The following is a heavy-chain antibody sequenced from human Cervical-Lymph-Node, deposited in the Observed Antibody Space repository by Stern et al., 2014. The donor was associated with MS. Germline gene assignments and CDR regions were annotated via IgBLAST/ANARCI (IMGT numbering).Heavy chain of an antibody. CDR1: CYTFTSYG. D-gene: IGHD3-9*01. V-gene: IGHV1-18*01. CDR3: TRDDYDILTGYPSFYFDH. CDR2: ISGHNDKT. Sequence: QVQLVLSGGEVKKPAASLKDSCKTSCYTFTSYGVSWVRQAPGQALEWVCSISGHNDKTSNAQRFQGRVTMTTDKSTSTAYLELRSLRSDDTAIYYCTRDDYDILTGYPSFYFDHWGQGTLLTVSS. J-gene: IGHJ4*02.